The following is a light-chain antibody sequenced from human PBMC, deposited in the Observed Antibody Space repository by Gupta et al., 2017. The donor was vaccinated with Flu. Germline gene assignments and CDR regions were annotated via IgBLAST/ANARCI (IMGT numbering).Light chain of an antibody. Sequence: SVLTQPPSASGTPGQWVTISFSGSSSNIGSNTVNWYQQHPGTAPNLLIYSNNQRPSGVPDRVSGSKSGTSASLAISGLQSEDEADYYCAAWDDSLNGRVVFGGGTKLTVL. CDR2: SNN. V-gene: IGLV1-44*01. CDR3: AAWDDSLNGRVV. CDR1: SSNIGSNT. J-gene: IGLJ2*01.